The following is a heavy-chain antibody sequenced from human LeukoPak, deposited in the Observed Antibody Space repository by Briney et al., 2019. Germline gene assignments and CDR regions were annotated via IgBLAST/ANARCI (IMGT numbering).Heavy chain of an antibody. CDR1: GGSISSYY. J-gene: IGHJ5*02. V-gene: IGHV4-4*07. D-gene: IGHD3-3*01. Sequence: PSETLSLTCTVSGGSISSYYWSWIRQPPGKGLEWIGRIYTSGSTNYNPSLKSRVTMSVDTSKNQFSLKLSSVTAADTAVYYCARGSSRPPDIFGVVIEGNWFDPWGQGTLVTVSS. CDR2: IYTSGST. CDR3: ARGSSRPPDIFGVVIEGNWFDP.